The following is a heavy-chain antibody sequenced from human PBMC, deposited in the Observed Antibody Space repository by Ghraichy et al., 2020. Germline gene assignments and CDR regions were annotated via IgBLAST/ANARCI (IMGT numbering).Heavy chain of an antibody. J-gene: IGHJ4*02. CDR3: ARSMTTWYMVDY. CDR2: IYTSGST. V-gene: IGHV4-4*09. CDR1: GGSISSYY. Sequence: SETLSLTCTVSGGSISSYYWSWIRQPPGKGLEWIGYIYTSGSTNYNPSLKSRVTISVDTSKNQFSLKLSSVTAADTAVYYCARSMTTWYMVDYWGQGTLVTVSS. D-gene: IGHD4-17*01.